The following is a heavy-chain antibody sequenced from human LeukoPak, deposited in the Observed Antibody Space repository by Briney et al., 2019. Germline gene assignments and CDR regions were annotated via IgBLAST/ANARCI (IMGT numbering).Heavy chain of an antibody. V-gene: IGHV3-30*04. Sequence: GRSLRLSCAASGFTFSSYAMHWVRQAPGKGLEWVAVISYDGSNKYYADSVKGRFTISRDNSKNTLYLQMNSLRAEDTAVYYCAKNYGDYYYYGMDVWGQGTTVTVSS. CDR2: ISYDGSNK. CDR1: GFTFSSYA. J-gene: IGHJ6*02. D-gene: IGHD4-17*01. CDR3: AKNYGDYYYYGMDV.